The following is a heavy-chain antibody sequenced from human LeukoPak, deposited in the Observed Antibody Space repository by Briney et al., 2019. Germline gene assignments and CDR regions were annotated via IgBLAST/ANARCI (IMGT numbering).Heavy chain of an antibody. D-gene: IGHD3-10*01. Sequence: ASVKVSCKDSGYTFTGYYMHWVRQAPGQGLEWMGWINSNTGGTDYAQNFQGRVTMTRDTSINTAYMELSSLKSDDTAVYYCARRIWFGEPQFDYWGQGTLVTVSS. CDR2: INSNTGGT. J-gene: IGHJ4*02. V-gene: IGHV1-2*02. CDR1: GYTFTGYY. CDR3: ARRIWFGEPQFDY.